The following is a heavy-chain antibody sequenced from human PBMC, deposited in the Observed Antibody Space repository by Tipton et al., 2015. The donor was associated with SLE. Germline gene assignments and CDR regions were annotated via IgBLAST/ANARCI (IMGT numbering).Heavy chain of an antibody. V-gene: IGHV4-59*08. J-gene: IGHJ4*02. D-gene: IGHD3-16*01. CDR2: IYYSGST. CDR3: AGGNFSLNY. CDR1: GGSISSYY. Sequence: TLSLTCTVSGGSISSYYWSWIRQPPGKGLEWIGYIYYSGSTNYNPSLKSRVTISVDTSKNQFSLKLISVTAADTAVYYCAGGNFSLNYWGQGTLVTVSS.